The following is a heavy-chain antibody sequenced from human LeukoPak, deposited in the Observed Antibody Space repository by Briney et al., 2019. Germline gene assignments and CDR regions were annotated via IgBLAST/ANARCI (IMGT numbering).Heavy chain of an antibody. J-gene: IGHJ3*02. Sequence: GGSLRLSCAASGFTFDDYAIHWVRQAPGKGLEWVAVISYDGSNKYYADSVKGRFTISRDNSKNTLYLQMNSLRAEDTAVYYCARKGQSGTAKDAFDIWGQGTMVTVSS. CDR1: GFTFDDYA. V-gene: IGHV3-30*04. D-gene: IGHD6-25*01. CDR3: ARKGQSGTAKDAFDI. CDR2: ISYDGSNK.